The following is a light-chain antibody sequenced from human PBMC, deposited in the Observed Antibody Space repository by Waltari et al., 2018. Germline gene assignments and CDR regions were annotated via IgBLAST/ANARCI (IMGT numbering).Light chain of an antibody. V-gene: IGKV3-15*01. Sequence: EVVMTQSPATLSVSPGERATLSCRASQNLNRDLAWYQQRPGQAPRLLIYGASTRATDDPDRFSGSGSGTEFTLTVSSVQSEDFAVYYCQQYSYWPPNTFGQGTKLDIK. CDR1: QNLNRD. CDR2: GAS. CDR3: QQYSYWPPNT. J-gene: IGKJ2*01.